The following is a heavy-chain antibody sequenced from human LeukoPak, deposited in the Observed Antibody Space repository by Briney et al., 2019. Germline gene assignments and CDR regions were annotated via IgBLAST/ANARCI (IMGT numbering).Heavy chain of an antibody. V-gene: IGHV1-18*01. CDR3: ARDVEQLAGGNWFDP. CDR1: GYTFTSYG. J-gene: IGHJ5*02. D-gene: IGHD6-13*01. Sequence: ASVKVSCKASGYTFTSYGISWVRQAPGQGLEWMGWISAYNGNTNYAQKLQGRVTMTTDTSTSTAYMELRSLRSDDTAVYYCARDVEQLAGGNWFDPWGQGTLVTVSS. CDR2: ISAYNGNT.